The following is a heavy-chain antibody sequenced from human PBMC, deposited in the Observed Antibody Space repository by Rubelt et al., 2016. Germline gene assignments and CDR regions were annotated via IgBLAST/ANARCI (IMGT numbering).Heavy chain of an antibody. D-gene: IGHD6-13*01. CDR1: GFTFSSYW. Sequence: EVQLLESGGGLVQPGGSLRLSCAASGFTFSSYWMHWVRQAPGKGLVWVSRINCVLVRTWYVDSVKRRLTISRDNSENTLYLQMNSLRAEDTAVYYCAPSSSWYRYWGQGTLVTVSS. CDR2: INCVLVRT. V-gene: IGHV3-74*01. CDR3: APSSSWYRY. J-gene: IGHJ4*02.